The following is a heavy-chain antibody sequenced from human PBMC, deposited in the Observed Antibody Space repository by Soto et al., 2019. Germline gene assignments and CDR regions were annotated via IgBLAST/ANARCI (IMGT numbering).Heavy chain of an antibody. CDR2: ISSSSSTI. CDR1: GFTFSIYN. D-gene: IGHD3-22*01. V-gene: IGHV3-48*01. Sequence: EVQLVESGGGLVQPGGSLRLSCAGTGFTFSIYNMNWVRQAPGKGLEWVSYISSSSSTIHYADSVKGRFTISRDNAKNSLYLQINSLRVEDTAVYYCARATFADSSGYSFDYWGQGTLVTVSS. J-gene: IGHJ4*02. CDR3: ARATFADSSGYSFDY.